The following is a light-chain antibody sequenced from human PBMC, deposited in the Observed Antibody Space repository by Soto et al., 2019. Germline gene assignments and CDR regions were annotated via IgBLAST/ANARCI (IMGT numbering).Light chain of an antibody. CDR2: GTS. CDR3: QQYNDWYT. Sequence: ETVMTQSPATLCVSPGDRVTLSCRASQSINGNLAWYQRKPGQVPRLLIYGTSVRATGIPARFSGSGSGTEFTLTISSLQSEAFAVYYCQQYNDWYTFGQGTKLEIK. J-gene: IGKJ2*01. V-gene: IGKV3-15*01. CDR1: QSINGN.